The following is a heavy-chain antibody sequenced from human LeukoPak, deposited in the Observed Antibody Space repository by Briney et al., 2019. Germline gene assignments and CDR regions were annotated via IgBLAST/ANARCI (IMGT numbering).Heavy chain of an antibody. CDR2: ISGSGSST. CDR1: GFTFTICA. CDR3: AKAEGSYKTLIDY. V-gene: IGHV3-23*01. J-gene: IGHJ4*02. Sequence: GGSLRLSCAASGFTFTICAMNWVRQAPGKGLEWVSGISGSGSSTYYADSVKGRFTISRDSPKNTVYLQMSSLRAEDTAVYYCAKAEGSYKTLIDYWGQGTLVTVSS. D-gene: IGHD3-10*01.